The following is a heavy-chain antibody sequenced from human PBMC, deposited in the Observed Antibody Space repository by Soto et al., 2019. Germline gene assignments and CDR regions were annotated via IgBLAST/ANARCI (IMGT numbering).Heavy chain of an antibody. D-gene: IGHD6-13*01. CDR3: ASTQLVPSPFDY. CDR1: GFTVSSNY. V-gene: IGHV3-53*01. Sequence: GGSLRLSCAASGFTVSSNYMSWVRQAPGKGLEWVSVIYSGGSTYYADSVKGRFTISRDNSKNTLYLQMNSLRAEDTAVYYCASTQLVPSPFDYWGQGTLVTVSS. J-gene: IGHJ4*02. CDR2: IYSGGST.